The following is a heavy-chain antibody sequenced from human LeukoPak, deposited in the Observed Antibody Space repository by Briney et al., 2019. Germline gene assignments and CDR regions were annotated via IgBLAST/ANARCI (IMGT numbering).Heavy chain of an antibody. Sequence: SETLSLTCTVSGGSVSSGSYYWSWIRQPPGKGLEWISYIYYSGSTNFNPSLKSRVTISADTSKNQFSLKLSSVTAADTAVYYCARHTGTVITNWFDPWGQGTLVTVSS. J-gene: IGHJ5*02. CDR3: ARHTGTVITNWFDP. D-gene: IGHD4-23*01. CDR1: GGSVSSGSYY. V-gene: IGHV4-61*01. CDR2: IYYSGST.